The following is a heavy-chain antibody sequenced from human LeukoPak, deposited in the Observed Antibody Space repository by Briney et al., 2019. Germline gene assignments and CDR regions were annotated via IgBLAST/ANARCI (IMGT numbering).Heavy chain of an antibody. CDR3: AREGRWRGGPAATSFDY. V-gene: IGHV1-46*01. CDR2: INPSGGST. J-gene: IGHJ4*02. D-gene: IGHD2-2*01. Sequence: ASVQVSCKASGYTFTSYYMHWVRQAPGQGLEWMGIINPSGGSTSYAQKFQGRVTMTRDMSTSTVYMELSSLRSEDTAVYYCAREGRWRGGPAATSFDYWGQGTLVTVSS. CDR1: GYTFTSYY.